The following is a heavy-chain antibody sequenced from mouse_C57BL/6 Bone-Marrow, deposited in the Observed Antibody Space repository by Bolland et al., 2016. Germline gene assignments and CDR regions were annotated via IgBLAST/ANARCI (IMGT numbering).Heavy chain of an antibody. V-gene: IGHV1-36*01. Sequence: SYNQKFKGKATLTVDTSSSTAYMELNSLTSEDSAVYYCARESYSNFFAYWGRGTLV. D-gene: IGHD2-5*01. CDR3: ARESYSNFFAY. J-gene: IGHJ3*01.